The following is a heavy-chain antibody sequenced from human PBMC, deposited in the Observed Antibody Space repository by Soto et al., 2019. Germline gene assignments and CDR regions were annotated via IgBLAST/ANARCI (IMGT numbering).Heavy chain of an antibody. CDR2: ISAYNGNT. CDR1: GYTFTSYG. Sequence: GASVKVSCKASGYTFTSYGISWVRQAPGQGLEWMGWISAYNGNTNYAQKLQGRVTMTTDTSTSTAYMELRSLRSDDTAVYYCARDYEMGLLGLVPLNYDYYGMDVWGQGTTVTVSS. V-gene: IGHV1-18*04. J-gene: IGHJ6*02. CDR3: ARDYEMGLLGLVPLNYDYYGMDV. D-gene: IGHD1-26*01.